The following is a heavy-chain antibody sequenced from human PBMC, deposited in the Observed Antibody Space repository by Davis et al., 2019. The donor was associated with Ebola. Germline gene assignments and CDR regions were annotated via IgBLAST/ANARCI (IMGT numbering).Heavy chain of an antibody. D-gene: IGHD5-24*01. V-gene: IGHV3-7*03. J-gene: IGHJ4*02. CDR3: AKDRGWLQFDY. CDR1: GFTFSSYA. Sequence: GESLKISCAASGFTFSSYAMSWVRQAPGKGLEWVANIKQDGSEEYYVDSVKGRFTISRDNAKNSLYLQMNSLRAEDTAVYYCAKDRGWLQFDYWGQGALVTVSS. CDR2: IKQDGSEE.